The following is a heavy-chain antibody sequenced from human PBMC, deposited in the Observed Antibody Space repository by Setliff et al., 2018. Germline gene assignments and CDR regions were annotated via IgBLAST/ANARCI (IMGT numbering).Heavy chain of an antibody. CDR2: ISSSSHII. V-gene: IGHV3-48*01. CDR3: AKEVGYCSGGSCYHYYYGMDV. CDR1: GFTFGDFA. J-gene: IGHJ6*02. Sequence: PGGSLRLSCAASGFTFGDFAMTWVRQAPGKGLEWVSYISSSSHIISYADSVKGRFTISRDNSKNTLYLQLNSLRAEDTAVYYCAKEVGYCSGGSCYHYYYGMDVWGQGTTVTVSS. D-gene: IGHD2-15*01.